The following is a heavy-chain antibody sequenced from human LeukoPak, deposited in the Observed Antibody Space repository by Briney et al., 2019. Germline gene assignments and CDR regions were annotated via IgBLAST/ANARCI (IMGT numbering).Heavy chain of an antibody. D-gene: IGHD6-13*01. CDR2: IIPIFGTA. CDR3: ARVWYSSSWYYFDY. V-gene: IGHV1-69*05. CDR1: GGTFSSYA. J-gene: IGHJ4*02. Sequence: ASVKVSCKXSGGTFSSYAISWVRQAPGQGLEWMGGIIPIFGTANYAQKFQGRVTITTDESTSTAYMELSSLRSEDTAVYYCARVWYSSSWYYFDYWGQGTLVTVSS.